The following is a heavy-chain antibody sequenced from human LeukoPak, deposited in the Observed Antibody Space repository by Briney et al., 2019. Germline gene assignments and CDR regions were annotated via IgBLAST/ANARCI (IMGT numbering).Heavy chain of an antibody. Sequence: GGSLRLSCAASGFTFSSYEMNWVRQAPGKGLEWVSFLFSSGSAIHSADSVRGRFTISRDNAKNSLYLQMSRLRAEDTAVYYCAREKLSFFDSSGYFDYWGQGTLVTVS. CDR3: AREKLSFFDSSGYFDY. J-gene: IGHJ4*02. D-gene: IGHD3-22*01. V-gene: IGHV3-48*03. CDR2: LFSSGSAI. CDR1: GFTFSSYE.